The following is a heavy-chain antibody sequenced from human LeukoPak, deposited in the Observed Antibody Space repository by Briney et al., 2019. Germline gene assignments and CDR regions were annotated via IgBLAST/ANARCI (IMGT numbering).Heavy chain of an antibody. D-gene: IGHD6-13*01. CDR2: IRWNSGSI. CDR1: GFTFDDYA. J-gene: IGHJ4*02. Sequence: GGSLRLSCAASGFTFDDYAMHWVRQAPRKGLEWVSGIRWNSGSIGYADSVKGRFTISRDNAKNSLYLQMNSLRAEDMALYYCAKGGTAAAGEAYSYFDYWGQGTLVTVSS. V-gene: IGHV3-9*03. CDR3: AKGGTAAAGEAYSYFDY.